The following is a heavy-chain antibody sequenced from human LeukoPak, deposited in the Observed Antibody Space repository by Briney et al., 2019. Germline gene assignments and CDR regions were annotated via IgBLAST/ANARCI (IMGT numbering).Heavy chain of an antibody. CDR2: ISSSSSYI. J-gene: IGHJ4*02. D-gene: IGHD4-17*01. CDR1: GFTFSSYS. CDR3: ARDRYYGDYPELVDY. Sequence: GGSLRLSCAASGFTFSSYSMNWVRQAPGKGLEWVSSISSSSSYIYYADSVKGRFTISKDNAKNSLYLQMNSLRAEDTAVYYCARDRYYGDYPELVDYWGQGTLVTVSS. V-gene: IGHV3-21*01.